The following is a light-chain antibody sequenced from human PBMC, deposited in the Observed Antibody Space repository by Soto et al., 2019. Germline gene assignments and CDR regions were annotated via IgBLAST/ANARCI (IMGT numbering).Light chain of an antibody. CDR2: LTSDGSH. Sequence: QLVLTQSPSASASLGASVKLTCTLSSGHSNYAIAWHQQQPEKGPRYLMKLTSDGSHSKGDGIPDRFSGSSSGAERYLTISSVRSEDEADYCCQTWGTGDVVFGDGTKLTVL. CDR3: QTWGTGDVV. V-gene: IGLV4-69*01. J-gene: IGLJ2*01. CDR1: SGHSNYA.